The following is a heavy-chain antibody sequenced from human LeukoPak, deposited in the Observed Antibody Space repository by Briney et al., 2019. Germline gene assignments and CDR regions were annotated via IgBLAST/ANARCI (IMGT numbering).Heavy chain of an antibody. CDR3: TTDPRYYYGSGSYYLNWFDP. D-gene: IGHD3-10*01. CDR1: GFTFSNAW. CDR2: IKSKTDGGTT. Sequence: PGGSLRLSCAASGFTFSNAWMSWVRQAPGKGLEWVGRIKSKTDGGTTDYAAPVKGRFTISRDDSKNTLYLQMNSLKTEDTAVYYCTTDPRYYYGSGSYYLNWFDPWGQGTLVTVSS. V-gene: IGHV3-15*01. J-gene: IGHJ5*02.